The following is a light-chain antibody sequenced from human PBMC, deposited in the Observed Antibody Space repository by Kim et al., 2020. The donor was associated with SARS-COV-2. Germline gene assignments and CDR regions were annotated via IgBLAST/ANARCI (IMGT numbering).Light chain of an antibody. CDR1: ASNIGGYY. CDR2: RDN. V-gene: IGLV1-47*01. Sequence: QSVLTQPPSVSATPGQRVTISCTGSASNIGGYYVFWYQQLPPTAPKLLIFRDNLRPSGVPDRFSDSKSGTSASLAISGLRSEEDGDFYCASWDDSLSGMVFGGGTQLTVL. CDR3: ASWDDSLSGMV. J-gene: IGLJ2*01.